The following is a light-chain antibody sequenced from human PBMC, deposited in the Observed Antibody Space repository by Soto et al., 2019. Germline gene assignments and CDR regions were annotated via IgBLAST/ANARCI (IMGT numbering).Light chain of an antibody. CDR3: LQTYSTWT. Sequence: DIQMTQSPTSLSASVGDRVTVTCRASQSISNNLSWYQQKPGKAPRLLIYAASSLQSGVPSRFSGSGSGTDFTLTISSLQPEDFATYFCLQTYSTWTFGQGTKVEIK. CDR1: QSISNN. J-gene: IGKJ1*01. CDR2: AAS. V-gene: IGKV1-39*01.